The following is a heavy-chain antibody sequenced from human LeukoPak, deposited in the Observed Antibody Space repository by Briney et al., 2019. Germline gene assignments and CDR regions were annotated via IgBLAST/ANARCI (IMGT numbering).Heavy chain of an antibody. CDR2: TSWDGSST. CDR1: GFIFDDYD. Sequence: GGSLRLSCAASGFIFDDYDMIWVRHVPGKGLEWVSGTSWDGSSTGYADSVKGRFTISRDNVKNFLYLQMNSLRVEDTALYFCGRVYCSTTSCYDYYDYYMDVWGKGTTVTVSS. CDR3: GRVYCSTTSCYDYYDYYMDV. D-gene: IGHD2-2*01. J-gene: IGHJ6*03. V-gene: IGHV3-20*04.